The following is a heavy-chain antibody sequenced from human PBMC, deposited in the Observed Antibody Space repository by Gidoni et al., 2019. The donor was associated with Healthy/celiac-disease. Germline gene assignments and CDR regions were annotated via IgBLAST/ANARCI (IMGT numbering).Heavy chain of an antibody. CDR2: INHSGST. CDR3: ARSPRVPSRRGYSYGYNPFFDY. J-gene: IGHJ4*02. CDR1: GGSFSGYY. V-gene: IGHV4-34*01. D-gene: IGHD5-18*01. Sequence: QVQLQQWGAGLLKPSETLSLTCAVYGGSFSGYYWSWIRQPPGKGLEWIGEINHSGSTNYNPSLKSRVTISVDTSKNQFSLKLSSVTAADTAVYYCARSPRVPSRRGYSYGYNPFFDYWGQGTLVTVSS.